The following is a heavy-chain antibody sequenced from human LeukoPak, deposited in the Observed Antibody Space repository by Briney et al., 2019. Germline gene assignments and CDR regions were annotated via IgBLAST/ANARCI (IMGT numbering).Heavy chain of an antibody. D-gene: IGHD3-22*01. CDR2: IYYSGST. J-gene: IGHJ5*02. CDR3: ARVSDYYDSSGYPTP. V-gene: IGHV4-30-4*01. Sequence: SETLSLTCTVSGGSISSGDYYWSWIRQPPGKGLEWIGYIYYSGSTYYNPSLKSRVTISVDTSKNQFSLKLSSVTAADTAVYYCARVSDYYDSSGYPTPWGQGTLVTVSS. CDR1: GGSISSGDYY.